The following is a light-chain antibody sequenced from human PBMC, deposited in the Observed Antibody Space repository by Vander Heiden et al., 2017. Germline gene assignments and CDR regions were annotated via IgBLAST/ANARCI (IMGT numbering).Light chain of an antibody. V-gene: IGKV1-8*01. Sequence: AIRMTQSPSSFSASTGDRVTITCRASQGISSYLAWYQQKPGKAPKLLIYAASTLQGGVPSRFSGSGSGTDFTLTISCLQSEDFATYYCQQDDSYPGTFGQGTKVEIK. CDR3: QQDDSYPGT. J-gene: IGKJ1*01. CDR2: AAS. CDR1: QGISSY.